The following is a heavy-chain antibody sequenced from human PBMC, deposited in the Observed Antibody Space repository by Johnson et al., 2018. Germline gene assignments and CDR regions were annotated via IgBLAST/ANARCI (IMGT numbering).Heavy chain of an antibody. Sequence: QVQLQQWGAGLLKPSETLSLTCAVYGGSFSGYYWSWIRQPPGKGLAWIGEINHSGSTNYNPSLKSRVTISVDTSKNQFSLKLSSVTAADTAVYYCATARGRGDGYNSGFAFDIWGQGTMVTVSS. CDR3: ATARGRGDGYNSGFAFDI. CDR1: GGSFSGYY. J-gene: IGHJ3*02. V-gene: IGHV4-34*01. D-gene: IGHD5-24*01. CDR2: INHSGST.